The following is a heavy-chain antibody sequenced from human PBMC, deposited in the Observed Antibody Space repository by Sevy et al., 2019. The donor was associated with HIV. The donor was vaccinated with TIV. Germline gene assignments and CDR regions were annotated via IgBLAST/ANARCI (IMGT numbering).Heavy chain of an antibody. CDR1: GFTFSSYA. Sequence: GGSLRLSCAASGFTFSSYAMHWVRQAPGKGLEYVSAISSNGGSTYYANSVKGRFTISSDNSKNTLCLQWGSLTAEHMARNYCARGRTTDEWDDFWSGYYFYYWGQGTLVTVSS. CDR3: ARGRTTDEWDDFWSGYYFYY. D-gene: IGHD3-3*01. J-gene: IGHJ4*02. CDR2: ISSNGGST. V-gene: IGHV3-64*01.